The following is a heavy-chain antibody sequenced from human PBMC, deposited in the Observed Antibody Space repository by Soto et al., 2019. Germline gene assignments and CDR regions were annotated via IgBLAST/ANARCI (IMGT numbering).Heavy chain of an antibody. J-gene: IGHJ4*02. V-gene: IGHV3-30-3*01. CDR1: GFTFSSYA. CDR2: ISYDGSNK. CDR3: AREQCSSTSCHPLNFDY. D-gene: IGHD2-2*01. Sequence: GGSLRLSCAASGFTFSSYAMHWVRQAPGKGLEWVAVISYDGSNKYYADSVKGRFTISRDNSKNTLYLQMNSLRAEDTAVYYCAREQCSSTSCHPLNFDYWGQGTLVTVSS.